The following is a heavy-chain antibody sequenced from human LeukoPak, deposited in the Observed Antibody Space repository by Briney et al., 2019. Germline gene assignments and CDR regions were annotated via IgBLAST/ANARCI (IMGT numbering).Heavy chain of an antibody. CDR2: INQDGSEK. J-gene: IGHJ4*02. D-gene: IGHD4-11*01. V-gene: IGHV3-7*01. Sequence: PGGSLRLSCAASGFIFSSDYMSWVRQVPGNGLDWVANINQDGSEKYYIDSVKGRFSISRDNAKDSVFLEMNSLRADDTAVYYCARALQYSGYLSGYWGQGTLVTVSS. CDR1: GFIFSSDY. CDR3: ARALQYSGYLSGY.